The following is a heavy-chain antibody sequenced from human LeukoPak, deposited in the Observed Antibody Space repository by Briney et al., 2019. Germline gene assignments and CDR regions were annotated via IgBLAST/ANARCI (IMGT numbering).Heavy chain of an antibody. CDR1: GFTFSNYW. Sequence: PGGSLRLSCEGSGFTFSNYWMSWVRQAPGKGLEWVANIQQHGSETYYGDSVKGRFTISRDNAKNSLYLQMNSLRAEDTALYHCARVPRGGYMDVWGKGTTVTVSS. V-gene: IGHV3-7*03. J-gene: IGHJ6*03. D-gene: IGHD3-16*01. CDR2: IQQHGSET. CDR3: ARVPRGGYMDV.